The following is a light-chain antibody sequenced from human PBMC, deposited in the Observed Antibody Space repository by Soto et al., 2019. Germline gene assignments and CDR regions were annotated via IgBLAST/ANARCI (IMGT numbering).Light chain of an antibody. CDR1: QSISSS. V-gene: IGKV1-39*01. Sequence: DIQMTQSPSSLSASVGDRVTITCRASQSISSSLSWYLQKPGKAPNLLIYAASTLQSGVPSRSSGSGSGTDFSLTISSLQPEDFATYYCQQSYSTPITFGQGTRLEIK. J-gene: IGKJ5*01. CDR3: QQSYSTPIT. CDR2: AAS.